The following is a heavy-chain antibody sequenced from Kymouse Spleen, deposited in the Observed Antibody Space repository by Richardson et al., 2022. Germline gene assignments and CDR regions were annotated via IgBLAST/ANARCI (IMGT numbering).Heavy chain of an antibody. CDR3: AKEDWNY*L. J-gene: IGHJ4*02. V-gene: IGHV3-30*18. CDR1: GFTFSSYG. CDR2: ISYDGSNK. D-gene: IGHD1-7*01. Sequence: QVQLVESGGGVVQPGRSLRLSCAASGFTFSSYGMHWVRQAPGKGLEWVAVISYDGSNKYYADSVKGRFTISRDNSKNTLYLQMNSLRAEDTAVYYCAKEDWNY*LLGPGNPGHRLL.